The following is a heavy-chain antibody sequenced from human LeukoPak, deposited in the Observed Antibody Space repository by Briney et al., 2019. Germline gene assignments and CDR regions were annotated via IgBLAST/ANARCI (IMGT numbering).Heavy chain of an antibody. CDR1: GFTFSSYS. V-gene: IGHV3-48*01. CDR2: ISSGSSVI. D-gene: IGHD6-6*01. Sequence: GGSLRLSCAASGFTFSSYSMNWVRQAPGKGLEWLSHISSGSSVIYYADSVKGRFTISRDNAKNSLYLQMNSLRVEDTAVYYCAREIVARPGGFDTWGQGTMVTVSS. CDR3: AREIVARPGGFDT. J-gene: IGHJ3*02.